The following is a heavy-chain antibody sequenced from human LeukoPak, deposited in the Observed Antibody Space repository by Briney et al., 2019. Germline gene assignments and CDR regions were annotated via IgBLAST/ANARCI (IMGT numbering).Heavy chain of an antibody. CDR1: GGSFSGYY. V-gene: IGHV4-34*01. CDR2: ITHSGST. Sequence: KPSETLSLTCAVYGGSFSGYYWSWIRQPPGKGLEWIGEITHSGSTNSNPTLKSRVTISQDISKNRFSLKLSSVTAADTAVYYCARYYDVLTGYYTFDYWGQGTLVTVSS. J-gene: IGHJ4*02. D-gene: IGHD3-9*01. CDR3: ARYYDVLTGYYTFDY.